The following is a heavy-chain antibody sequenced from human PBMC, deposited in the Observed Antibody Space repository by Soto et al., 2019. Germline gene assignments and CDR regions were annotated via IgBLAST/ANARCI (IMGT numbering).Heavy chain of an antibody. CDR2: ISAYNGNT. Sequence: QVQLVQSGAEVKKPGASVKVSCKASGYTFTSYGISWVRQAPGQGLEWMGWISAYNGNTNYAQKFQGRVTITADESTSTAYMELSSLRSEDTAVYYCARGTTGGIDAFDIWGQGTMVTVSS. D-gene: IGHD1-7*01. V-gene: IGHV1-18*04. J-gene: IGHJ3*02. CDR3: ARGTTGGIDAFDI. CDR1: GYTFTSYG.